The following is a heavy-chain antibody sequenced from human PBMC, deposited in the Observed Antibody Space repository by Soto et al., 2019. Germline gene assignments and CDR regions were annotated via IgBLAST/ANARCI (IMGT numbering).Heavy chain of an antibody. V-gene: IGHV4-30-4*01. CDR3: ARAMTSVTSTAHYYYGMDV. CDR1: GGSISSGDYY. CDR2: MYDSGSA. J-gene: IGHJ6*02. Sequence: SETLSLTCTVSGGSISSGDYYWSWIRQPPGKGLEWIGYMYDSGSAYYNPSLKSRVAISIDTSKNQFSLNLRSVTAADTAIYYCARAMTSVTSTAHYYYGMDVWGQGTTVTVSS. D-gene: IGHD4-17*01.